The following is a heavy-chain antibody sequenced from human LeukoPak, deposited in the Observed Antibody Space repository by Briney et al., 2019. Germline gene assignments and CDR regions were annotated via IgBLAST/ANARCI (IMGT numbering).Heavy chain of an antibody. CDR2: IIPILGIA. CDR3: ARREDDDYYGMDV. D-gene: IGHD1-26*01. Sequence: SVKVSCKASGGTFISYAISLVRQAPGQGLEWMGRIIPILGIANYAQKFQGRVTITADKSTSTAYMELSSLRSEDTAVYYCARREDDDYYGMDVWGQGTTVTVSS. V-gene: IGHV1-69*04. CDR1: GGTFISYA. J-gene: IGHJ6*02.